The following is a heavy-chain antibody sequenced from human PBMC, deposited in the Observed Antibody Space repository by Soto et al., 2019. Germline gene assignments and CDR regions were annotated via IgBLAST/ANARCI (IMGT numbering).Heavy chain of an antibody. Sequence: QGQLVQSGAEVKKSGASVKVSCKASGYSVSDYFIQRVRQAPGQGLEWVAWINPKTAYTNYAKKFQGRVSLTWETTVSTAAMEVTRLRPDETAVYYCARTKGGHYSCNGMDVWGQGTTVIVSS. CDR1: GYSVSDYF. D-gene: IGHD3-16*01. J-gene: IGHJ6*01. V-gene: IGHV1-2*02. CDR2: INPKTAYT. CDR3: ARTKGGHYSCNGMDV.